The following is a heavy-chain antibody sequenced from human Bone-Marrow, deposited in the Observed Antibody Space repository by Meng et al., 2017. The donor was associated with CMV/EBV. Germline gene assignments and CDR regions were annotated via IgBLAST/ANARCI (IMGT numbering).Heavy chain of an antibody. Sequence: SVKVSCKASGGTFSSYAISWVRQAPGQGLEWMGGIIPIFGTANYAQKFQGRVTITTDESTSPAYMELSSLRSEDTAVYYCARHRCSSTSCYRYYFDYWGQGTLVTVSS. CDR1: GGTFSSYA. J-gene: IGHJ4*02. D-gene: IGHD2-2*01. CDR2: IIPIFGTA. CDR3: ARHRCSSTSCYRYYFDY. V-gene: IGHV1-69*05.